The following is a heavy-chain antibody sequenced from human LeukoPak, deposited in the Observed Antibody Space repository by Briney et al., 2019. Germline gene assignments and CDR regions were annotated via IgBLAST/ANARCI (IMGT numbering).Heavy chain of an antibody. V-gene: IGHV4-39*07. Sequence: KSSETLSLTCTVSGGSISSSSYYWGWIRQPPGKGLEWIGSIYYSGSTYYNPSLKSRVTISVDASKNQFSLKLSSVTAADTAVYYCARVHRLADIVLMVYAQTFDPWGQGTLVTVSS. CDR1: GGSISSSSYY. D-gene: IGHD2-8*01. CDR3: ARVHRLADIVLMVYAQTFDP. CDR2: IYYSGST. J-gene: IGHJ5*02.